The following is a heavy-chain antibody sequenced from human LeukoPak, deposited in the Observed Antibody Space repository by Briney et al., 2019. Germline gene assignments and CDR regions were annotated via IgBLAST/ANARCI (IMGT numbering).Heavy chain of an antibody. Sequence: SETLSLTCAVSGGSISSGGYSWSWIRQPPGKGLEWIGYIYHSGSTYYNPSLKSRVTISVDTSKNQFSLKLSSVTAADTAVYYCARDPRYYDFWSGYPEEQKQTYGMDVWGQGTTVTVSS. D-gene: IGHD3-3*01. CDR1: GGSISSGGYS. CDR3: ARDPRYYDFWSGYPEEQKQTYGMDV. J-gene: IGHJ6*02. V-gene: IGHV4-30-2*01. CDR2: IYHSGST.